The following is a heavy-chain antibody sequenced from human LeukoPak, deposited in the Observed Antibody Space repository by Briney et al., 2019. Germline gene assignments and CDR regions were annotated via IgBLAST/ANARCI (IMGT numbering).Heavy chain of an antibody. CDR2: IYYSGST. D-gene: IGHD5-18*01. J-gene: IGHJ4*02. Sequence: SETLSLTCTVSGGSISSYYWSWIRQPPGKGLEWIGYIYYSGSTNYNPSLKSRVTISVDTSKNQFSLKLSSVTAADTAVYYCAREGYSYGYAGAYFDYWGQGTLVTVSS. CDR1: GGSISSYY. CDR3: AREGYSYGYAGAYFDY. V-gene: IGHV4-59*01.